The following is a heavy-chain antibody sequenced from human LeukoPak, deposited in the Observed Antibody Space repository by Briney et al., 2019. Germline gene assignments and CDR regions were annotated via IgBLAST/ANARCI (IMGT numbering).Heavy chain of an antibody. CDR2: IYTSGST. D-gene: IGHD2-15*01. CDR3: ARGPQCSGFSCGFDY. Sequence: SETLSLTCTVSGGSISSYYWSWIRQPAGKGLEWIGRIYTSGSTYYNPSLESRVTMSVDTPKNQFPLNLTSVTAADTAVYYCARGPQCSGFSCGFDYWGQGTLVTVSS. V-gene: IGHV4-4*07. J-gene: IGHJ4*02. CDR1: GGSISSYY.